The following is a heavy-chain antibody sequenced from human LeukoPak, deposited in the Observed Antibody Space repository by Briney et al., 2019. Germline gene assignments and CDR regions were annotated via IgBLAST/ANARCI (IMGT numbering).Heavy chain of an antibody. Sequence: ASVKVSCKASEYTFTSYYMHWVRQAPGQGLEWMGIINPSGGSTSYAQKFQGRVTMTRDTSTSTVYMELSSLRSEDTAVYYCARAGHQPEYSSSSGSYYYYGMDVWGQGTTVTVSS. CDR2: INPSGGST. V-gene: IGHV1-46*01. CDR3: ARAGHQPEYSSSSGSYYYYGMDV. CDR1: EYTFTSYY. J-gene: IGHJ6*02. D-gene: IGHD6-6*01.